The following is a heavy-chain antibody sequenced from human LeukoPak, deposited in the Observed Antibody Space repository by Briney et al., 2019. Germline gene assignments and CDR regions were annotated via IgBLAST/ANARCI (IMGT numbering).Heavy chain of an antibody. CDR3: ARDFHRRLYDSSAYHPY. CDR1: GFTSSSYA. Sequence: GGSLRLSCAASGFTSSSYAMHWVRQAPGKGLEYVSAISSNGGSTYYANSVKGRFTISRDNSKNTLYLQMGSLRAEDTAVYYCARDFHRRLYDSSAYHPYWGQGTLVTVPS. V-gene: IGHV3-64*01. J-gene: IGHJ4*02. CDR2: ISSNGGST. D-gene: IGHD3-22*01.